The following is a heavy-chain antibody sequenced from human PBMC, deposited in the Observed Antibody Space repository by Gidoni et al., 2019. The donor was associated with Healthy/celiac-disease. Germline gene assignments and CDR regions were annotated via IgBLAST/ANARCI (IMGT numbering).Heavy chain of an antibody. Sequence: QVQLQQSGAGLLKPSETLSLTCAVYGGSFSRYYWSWIRQPPGKGLEWVGAIDHSGSTNYTPSLMSRVTISVDTSKNQFSLKLSSVSAAVTAVYYCARAAGSDWFLVGVWFDPWGQGTLVTVSS. CDR2: IDHSGST. D-gene: IGHD6-19*01. CDR1: GGSFSRYY. V-gene: IGHV4-34*01. CDR3: ARAAGSDWFLVGVWFDP. J-gene: IGHJ5*02.